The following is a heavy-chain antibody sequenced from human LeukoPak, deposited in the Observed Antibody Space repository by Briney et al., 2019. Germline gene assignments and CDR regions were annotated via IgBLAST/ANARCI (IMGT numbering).Heavy chain of an antibody. CDR2: ISSDGSNK. V-gene: IGHV3-30*03. CDR1: GFTFSSYG. CDR3: ARGGQHSSGYSSHDDASDI. J-gene: IGHJ3*02. D-gene: IGHD3-22*01. Sequence: GGSLRLSCAASGFTFSSYGMHWVRQALGKGLEWVAVISSDGSNKYYADSVKGRFTISRDNSKNTLYLQMNSLRAEDTAVYYCARGGQHSSGYSSHDDASDIWGQGTMVTVSS.